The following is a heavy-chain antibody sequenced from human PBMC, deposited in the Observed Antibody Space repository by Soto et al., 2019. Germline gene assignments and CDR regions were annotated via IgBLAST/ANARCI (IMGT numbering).Heavy chain of an antibody. D-gene: IGHD3-22*01. CDR1: GYTFTSYY. V-gene: IGHV1-46*01. CDR2: INPSGGST. Sequence: APVKRSCKASGYTFTSYYMHWVRQAPEQGLEWMGIINPSGGSTSYAQKFQGRVTMTRDTSTSTVYMELSSLRSEDTAVYYCARDGPYYYDSSGQDAFDIWGQGTMVTLSS. CDR3: ARDGPYYYDSSGQDAFDI. J-gene: IGHJ3*02.